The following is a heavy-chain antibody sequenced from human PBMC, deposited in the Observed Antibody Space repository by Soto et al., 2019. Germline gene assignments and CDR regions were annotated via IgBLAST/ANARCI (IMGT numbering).Heavy chain of an antibody. CDR2: IYYSGST. CDR1: GDSVTLSNNY. Sequence: SETLSLTCSVSGDSVTLSNNYWGWIRQPPGRGLEWIGYIYYSGSTNYSPSLRSRVTISADMSTNRFSLKLRSVSAADTAIYYCARRAYCSSASCYGPHFDYWGQGATVTVSS. V-gene: IGHV4-61*01. D-gene: IGHD2-2*01. J-gene: IGHJ4*03. CDR3: ARRAYCSSASCYGPHFDY.